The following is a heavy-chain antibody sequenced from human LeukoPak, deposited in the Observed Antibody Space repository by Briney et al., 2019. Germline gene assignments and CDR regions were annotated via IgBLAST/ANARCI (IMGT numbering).Heavy chain of an antibody. CDR3: ARGMDYYDSSGYYYPFDY. J-gene: IGHJ4*02. CDR1: GFTVSSNY. D-gene: IGHD3-22*01. V-gene: IGHV3-66*01. CDR2: IYSGGTT. Sequence: GGSLRLSCAASGFTVSSNYMSWVRQAPGKGLEWVSVIYSGGTTYYADSVKGRFTISRDNSKNTLYLQMNSLRAEDTAVYYCARGMDYYDSSGYYYPFDYWGQGTLVTVSS.